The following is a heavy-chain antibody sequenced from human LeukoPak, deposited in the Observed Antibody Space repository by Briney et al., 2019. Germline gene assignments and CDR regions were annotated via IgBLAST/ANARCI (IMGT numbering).Heavy chain of an antibody. CDR1: GGTFSSYA. J-gene: IGHJ4*02. CDR2: IIPIFGTA. Sequence: GASVKVSCKASGGTFSSYAISWVRQAPGQGLEWMGGIIPIFGTANYAQKFQGRVTITADESTSTAYMELSRLRSDDTAVYYCASVKGSSDFDYWGQGTLVTVSS. D-gene: IGHD2-15*01. V-gene: IGHV1-69*13. CDR3: ASVKGSSDFDY.